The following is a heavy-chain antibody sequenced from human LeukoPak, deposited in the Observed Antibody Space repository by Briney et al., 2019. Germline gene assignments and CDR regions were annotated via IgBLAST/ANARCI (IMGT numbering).Heavy chain of an antibody. D-gene: IGHD3-22*01. CDR1: GGSFSGYY. V-gene: IGHV4-34*01. Sequence: PSETLSLTCAVYGGSFSGYYWSWIRQPPGKGLEWIGEINHSGSTNYNPSLKSRVTISVDTSKNQFSLKLSSVTAADTAVYYCARTDYYDSSGYSGEFFDYWGQGTLVTVSS. CDR2: INHSGST. CDR3: ARTDYYDSSGYSGEFFDY. J-gene: IGHJ4*02.